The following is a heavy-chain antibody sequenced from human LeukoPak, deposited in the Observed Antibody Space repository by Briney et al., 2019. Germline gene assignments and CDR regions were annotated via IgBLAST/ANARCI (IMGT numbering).Heavy chain of an antibody. V-gene: IGHV3-7*01. CDR3: ARDCLYYDISGPRFDC. D-gene: IGHD3-9*01. CDR2: IKQDGSEK. J-gene: IGHJ4*02. Sequence: GSLRLSCAVSGFTFSSYWMSWVRQAPGKGLEWVANIKQDGSEKYYVDSVKGRFTISRDNAKHSLYLQMNSLRAEDTAVYYCARDCLYYDISGPRFDCWGQGTLVTVSS. CDR1: GFTFSSYW.